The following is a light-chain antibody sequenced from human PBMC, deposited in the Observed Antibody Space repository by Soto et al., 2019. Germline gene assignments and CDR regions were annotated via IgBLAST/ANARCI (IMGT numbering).Light chain of an antibody. CDR2: DVT. CDR3: CSYAGYFWV. Sequence: QSALTQPRSVSGSPGQSVTISCTGTSSDVGGYNYVSWYQQHPGKAPRLMIYDVTKRPSGVPDRFSGSKSDNTASLTISGLQAEDEADYYCCSYAGYFWVFGGGTKLTVL. J-gene: IGLJ3*02. V-gene: IGLV2-11*01. CDR1: SSDVGGYNY.